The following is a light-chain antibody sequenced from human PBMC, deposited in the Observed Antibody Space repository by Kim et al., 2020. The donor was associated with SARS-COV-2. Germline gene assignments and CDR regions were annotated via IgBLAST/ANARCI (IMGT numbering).Light chain of an antibody. CDR3: CSKV. V-gene: IGLV2-11*01. CDR1: SSDIGGYNH. J-gene: IGLJ2*01. CDR2: SVT. Sequence: QSALTQPRSVSGSPGQSVTISCTGTSSDIGGYNHVSWYQQYPGKAPKLIIYSVTQRTSGVPDRFSGSKSGNTASLTISRLLDEDEADYYCCSKVFGGGTQLTVL.